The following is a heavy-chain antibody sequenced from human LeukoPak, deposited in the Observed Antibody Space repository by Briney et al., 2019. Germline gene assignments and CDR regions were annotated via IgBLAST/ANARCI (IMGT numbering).Heavy chain of an antibody. V-gene: IGHV1-69*13. CDR2: IIPIFGTA. Sequence: SVKVSCTASGGTFSSYAISWVRQAPGQGLEWMGGIIPIFGTANYAQKFQGRVTITADESTSTAYMELSSLRSEDTAVYYCARVRSYYGSVTGKSYYFDYWGQGTLVTVSS. CDR1: GGTFSSYA. CDR3: ARVRSYYGSVTGKSYYFDY. D-gene: IGHD3-10*01. J-gene: IGHJ4*02.